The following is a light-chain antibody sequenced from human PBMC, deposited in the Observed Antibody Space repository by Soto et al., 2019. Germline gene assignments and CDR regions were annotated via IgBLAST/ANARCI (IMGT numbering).Light chain of an antibody. CDR2: KAS. CDR3: QQYNSYSRT. V-gene: IGKV1-5*03. J-gene: IGKJ1*01. Sequence: IQMTQSPSTLSASVGDRVTITCRASQSISVWLAWYQQKAGKAPNLLIYKASRLESGVPSRFSGSGSETEFTLTISGLQPGDSATYYCQQYNSYSRTFGQGTKVDIK. CDR1: QSISVW.